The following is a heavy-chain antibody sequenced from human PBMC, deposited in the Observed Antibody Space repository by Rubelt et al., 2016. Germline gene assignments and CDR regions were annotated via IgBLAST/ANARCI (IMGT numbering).Heavy chain of an antibody. V-gene: IGHV4-39*07. CDR1: GDSITSSIYY. CDR3: ARAPITLIRFDY. CDR2: IRYRGNT. Sequence: QPQLQESGPGLVKPSETLSLTCTVFGDSITSSIYYWGWIRRPPGKGLEWIGSIRYRGNTSCNTSLKSRLTMSVDASKRKFVLMLSYVTAADTAVYYCARAPITLIRFDYWGQGTLVTVSS. J-gene: IGHJ4*02. D-gene: IGHD3-22*01.